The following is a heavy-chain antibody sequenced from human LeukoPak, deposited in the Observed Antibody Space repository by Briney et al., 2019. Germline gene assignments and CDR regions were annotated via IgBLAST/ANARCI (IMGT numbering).Heavy chain of an antibody. CDR1: GFTFSSYG. CDR2: ISYDGSNK. J-gene: IGHJ4*02. V-gene: IGHV3-30*18. CDR3: AKGSAAGENMDY. Sequence: HSGGSLRLSCAASGFTFSSYGMHWVRQAPGKGLEWVAVISYDGSNKYYADSVKGRFTISRDNSKNTLYLQMNSLRAEDTAVYYCAKGSAAGENMDYWGQGTLVTVSS. D-gene: IGHD6-13*01.